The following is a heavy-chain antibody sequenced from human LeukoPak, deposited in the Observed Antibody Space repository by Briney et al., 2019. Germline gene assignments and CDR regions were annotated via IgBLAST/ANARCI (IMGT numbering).Heavy chain of an antibody. J-gene: IGHJ4*02. CDR2: ISSSSSYI. CDR3: ARPTAGTIDY. D-gene: IGHD1-14*01. CDR1: GFTFSSYS. Sequence: GGSLRLSCAASGFTFSSYSMNWVRQAPGKGLEWVSSISSSSSYIYYADSVKGRLTISRDNAKNSLYLQMNSLRAEDTAVYYCARPTAGTIDYWGQGTLVTVSS. V-gene: IGHV3-21*01.